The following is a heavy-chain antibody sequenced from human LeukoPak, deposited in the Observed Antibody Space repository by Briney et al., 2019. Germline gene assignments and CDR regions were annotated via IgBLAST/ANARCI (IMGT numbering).Heavy chain of an antibody. Sequence: GGSLRLSCAASGFTFSDYYMSWIRQAPGKGLEWVSCISSSSSYTNYADSVKGRFTISRDNAKNSLYPQMNSLRAEDTAVYYCARVGDIVVVPAAIGLWGQGTMVTVSS. CDR3: ARVGDIVVVPAAIGL. CDR2: ISSSSSYT. V-gene: IGHV3-11*06. CDR1: GFTFSDYY. J-gene: IGHJ3*01. D-gene: IGHD2-2*02.